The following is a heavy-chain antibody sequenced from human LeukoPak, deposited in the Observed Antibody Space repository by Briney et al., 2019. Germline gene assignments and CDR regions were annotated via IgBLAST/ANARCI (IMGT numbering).Heavy chain of an antibody. CDR3: AKDPGLSPLGAFDI. CDR2: ISSSSSYI. CDR1: GFTFSSYS. J-gene: IGHJ3*02. Sequence: GGSLRLSCAASGFTFSSYSMNWVRQAPGKGLEWVSSISSSSSYIYYADSVKGRFTISRDNAKNSLYLQMNSLRAEDTAVYYCAKDPGLSPLGAFDIWGQGTMVTVSS. D-gene: IGHD3-16*02. V-gene: IGHV3-21*01.